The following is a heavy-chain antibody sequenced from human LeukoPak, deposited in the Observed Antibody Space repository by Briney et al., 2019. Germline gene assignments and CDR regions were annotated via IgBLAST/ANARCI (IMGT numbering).Heavy chain of an antibody. V-gene: IGHV3-43*01. CDR1: GFTFDAYN. CDR3: AKPSAVCAEGCYTYGESLHV. J-gene: IGHJ3*01. D-gene: IGHD2-2*02. CDR2: ISWDGSRT. Sequence: QSGGSLRLSCAASGFTFDAYNMHWVRQVPGKGLEWVSRISWDGSRTNYAVSVEGRFTISRDNINNSVFLQMKSLRSEDAALYYCAKPSAVCAEGCYTYGESLHVWGRGTMVTVST.